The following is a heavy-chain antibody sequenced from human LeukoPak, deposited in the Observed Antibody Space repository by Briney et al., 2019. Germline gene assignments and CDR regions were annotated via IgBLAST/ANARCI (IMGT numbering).Heavy chain of an antibody. D-gene: IGHD3-10*01. CDR3: TYTYGSGSYPFDY. CDR2: IKSKTDGGTT. Sequence: GGSLRLSCAASGFTFSSYAMSWVRQAPGKGLEWVGRIKSKTDGGTTDYAAPVKGRFTISRDDSKNTLYLQMNSLKTEDTAVYYCTYTYGSGSYPFDYWGQGTLVTVSS. J-gene: IGHJ4*02. CDR1: GFTFSSYA. V-gene: IGHV3-15*01.